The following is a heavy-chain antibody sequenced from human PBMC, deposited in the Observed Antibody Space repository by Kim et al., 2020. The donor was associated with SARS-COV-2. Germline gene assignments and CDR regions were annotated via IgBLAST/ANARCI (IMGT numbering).Heavy chain of an antibody. Sequence: IANYAQKFQGRGTITAAKSTSTAYMELSSLISEDTAVYYCAREEMATIDYWGQGTLVTVSS. D-gene: IGHD5-12*01. J-gene: IGHJ4*02. CDR2: IA. CDR3: AREEMATIDY. V-gene: IGHV1-69*04.